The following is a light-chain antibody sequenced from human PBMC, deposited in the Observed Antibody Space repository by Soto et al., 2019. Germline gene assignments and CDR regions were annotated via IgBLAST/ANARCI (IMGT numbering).Light chain of an antibody. J-gene: IGLJ2*01. CDR1: SSDGGGYNY. CDR2: EVS. CDR3: SSYAGSNNRVV. Sequence: QSVLTQPPSASGSPGQSVTISCTGTSSDGGGYNYVSWYQQHPGKAPKLMIYEVSKRPSGVPDRFSGSKSGNTASLTVSGLQAEDEADYYCSSYAGSNNRVVFGGGTKLTVL. V-gene: IGLV2-8*01.